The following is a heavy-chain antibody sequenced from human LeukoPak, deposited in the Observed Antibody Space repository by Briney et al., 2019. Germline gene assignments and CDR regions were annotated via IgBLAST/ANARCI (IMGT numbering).Heavy chain of an antibody. D-gene: IGHD6-13*01. CDR2: ISWNSGSI. CDR1: GFTFDDYA. J-gene: IGHJ4*02. Sequence: GGSLRLSCAASGFTFDDYAMHWVRQAPGKGLEWVSGISWNSGSIGYADSVKGRFTISRDNPKNSLYLQMNSLRAEDTALYYCAKGGSSSWYGNFDYWGQGTLVTVSS. V-gene: IGHV3-9*01. CDR3: AKGGSSSWYGNFDY.